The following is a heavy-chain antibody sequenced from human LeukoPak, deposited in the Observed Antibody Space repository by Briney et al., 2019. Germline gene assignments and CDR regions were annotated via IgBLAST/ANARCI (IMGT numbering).Heavy chain of an antibody. Sequence: ASVKVSCKASGYTFTNYDISWVRQATGQGLEWMGWMNPNSGNTDFAQKSQGRVTMARNISITTAYMELSALRSEDTAVYYCARGRGYDFWSNYYYFDYWGQGIPVTVSS. CDR1: GYTFTNYD. J-gene: IGHJ4*02. V-gene: IGHV1-8*01. CDR2: MNPNSGNT. CDR3: ARGRGYDFWSNYYYFDY. D-gene: IGHD3-3*01.